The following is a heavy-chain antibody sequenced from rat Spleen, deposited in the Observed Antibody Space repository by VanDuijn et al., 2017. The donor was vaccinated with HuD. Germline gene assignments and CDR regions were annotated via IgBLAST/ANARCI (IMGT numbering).Heavy chain of an antibody. CDR1: GFTFSNYG. Sequence: EVELVESGGGLVQPGRSMKLSCAASGFTFSNYGMAWVRQAPTKGLEWVASISTSGGSTYYRDSVKGRFTISRDNAKSTLYLQMDSLRSEDTATDYCTTSIRARGVRDAWGEGASVTVSS. CDR3: TTSIRARGVRDA. V-gene: IGHV5-25*01. D-gene: IGHD4-3*01. J-gene: IGHJ4*01. CDR2: ISTSGGST.